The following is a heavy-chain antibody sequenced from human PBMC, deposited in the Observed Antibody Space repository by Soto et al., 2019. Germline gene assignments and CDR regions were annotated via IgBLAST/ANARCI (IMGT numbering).Heavy chain of an antibody. Sequence: QVQLVQSGAEVKKPGSSVKVSCKASGGTSNTYSISWVRQAPGQGLEWMGGIIPIYALTNYAQKFQGRVMITADDSSSTAYMELRSLRPEDTAVYYCSFGMGYDNVWSWFDPWGQGTLVTVSS. CDR3: SFGMGYDNVWSWFDP. CDR2: IIPIYALT. CDR1: GGTSNTYS. D-gene: IGHD3-16*01. V-gene: IGHV1-69*01. J-gene: IGHJ5*02.